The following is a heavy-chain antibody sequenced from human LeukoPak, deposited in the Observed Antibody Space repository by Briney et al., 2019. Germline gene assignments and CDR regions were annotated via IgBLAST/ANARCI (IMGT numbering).Heavy chain of an antibody. CDR1: GSSFTTYW. CDR3: AKHGSGYEPDH. Sequence: GESLKISCKASGSSFTTYWIGWGRQMPGRGLEWMGIIYPGDSATRYSPSFQGQVTFSADKSINTAYLQWSSLKAADTAIYYCAKHGSGYEPDHWGQGTLVTVSS. CDR2: IYPGDSAT. J-gene: IGHJ5*02. V-gene: IGHV5-51*01. D-gene: IGHD5-12*01.